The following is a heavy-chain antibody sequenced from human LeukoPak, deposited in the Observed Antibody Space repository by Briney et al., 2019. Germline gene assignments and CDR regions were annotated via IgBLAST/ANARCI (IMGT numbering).Heavy chain of an antibody. CDR3: AKDRRQWPTDFDY. V-gene: IGHV3-74*01. J-gene: IGHJ4*02. CDR1: GFTFSSYW. CDR2: INTDGSST. D-gene: IGHD6-19*01. Sequence: GGSLRLSCAASGFTFSSYWMHWVRQAPGKGLVWVSRINTDGSSTSYADSVKGRFTISRDNAKNTLYLQMNSLRAEDTAVYYCAKDRRQWPTDFDYWGQGTLVTVSS.